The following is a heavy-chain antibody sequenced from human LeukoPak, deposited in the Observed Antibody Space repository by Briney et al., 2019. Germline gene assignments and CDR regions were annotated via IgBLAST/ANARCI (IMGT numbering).Heavy chain of an antibody. CDR1: GASMSNSF. CDR2: IYSSGRT. Sequence: SETLSLTCTVSGASMSNSFWSWIRQPAEKGLEWIGRIYSSGRTNYNPSLKSRVTLSIDTSNNQFSLKLTSVTAADTALYHCARAPAGCGGTCSFDYWGQGTLVTVSS. D-gene: IGHD2-15*01. J-gene: IGHJ4*02. CDR3: ARAPAGCGGTCSFDY. V-gene: IGHV4-4*07.